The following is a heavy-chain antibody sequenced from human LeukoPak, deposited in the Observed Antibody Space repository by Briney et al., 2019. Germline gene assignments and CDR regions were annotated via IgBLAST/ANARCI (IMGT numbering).Heavy chain of an antibody. J-gene: IGHJ5*02. Sequence: GGSLRLSCAASGFAFSSYAMTGSPEPPGKGREGVPSISCPSSYIYYADSVKGRFTISRDNAKNSLYLQMNSLRAEDTAVYYCARDDGGYCSSTSCYLGWFDPWGQGTLVTVSS. CDR3: ARDDGGYCSSTSCYLGWFDP. V-gene: IGHV3-21*01. D-gene: IGHD2-2*03. CDR1: GFAFSSYA. CDR2: ISCPSSYI.